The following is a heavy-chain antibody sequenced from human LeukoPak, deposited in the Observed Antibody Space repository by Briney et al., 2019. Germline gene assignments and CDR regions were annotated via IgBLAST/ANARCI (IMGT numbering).Heavy chain of an antibody. CDR2: ISYDGSNK. J-gene: IGHJ4*02. D-gene: IGHD4-4*01. V-gene: IGHV3-30*18. CDR3: AKDRGNAYFDY. Sequence: PGRSLRLSCAASGFTFSSYGMHWVRQAPGKGLEWVAVISYDGSNKYYADSVKGRFTISRDNSKNTLYLQMNSLRAEDTAVYYCAKDRGNAYFDYWGQGTLVTVSS. CDR1: GFTFSSYG.